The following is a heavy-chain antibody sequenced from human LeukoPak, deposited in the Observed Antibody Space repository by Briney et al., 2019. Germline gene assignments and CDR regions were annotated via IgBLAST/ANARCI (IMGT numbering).Heavy chain of an antibody. Sequence: GGSLRLSCTASGFTFGDYAMSWVRQAPGKGLEWVGFIRSKAYGGTTEYAASVKGRFTISRDDSKSIAYLQMNSLKTEDTAVYYCTRAPYDSSGYGYWGQGTLVTVSS. CDR3: TRAPYDSSGYGY. D-gene: IGHD3-22*01. CDR2: IRSKAYGGTT. CDR1: GFTFGDYA. V-gene: IGHV3-49*04. J-gene: IGHJ4*02.